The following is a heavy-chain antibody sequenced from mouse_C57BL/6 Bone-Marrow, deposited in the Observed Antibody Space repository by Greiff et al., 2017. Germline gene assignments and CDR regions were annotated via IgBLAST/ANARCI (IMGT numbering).Heavy chain of an antibody. CDR1: GYTSTSYW. D-gene: IGHD1-1*01. CDR2: IDPSDSYT. J-gene: IGHJ4*01. CDR3: AREGFYYYGSSSYAMDY. Sequence: QVQLQQPGAELVMPGASVKLSCKASGYTSTSYWMHWVKQRPGQGLEWIGEIDPSDSYTNYNQKFKGKSTLTVDKSSSTAYMQLSSLTSEDSAVYYCAREGFYYYGSSSYAMDYWGQGTSVTVSS. V-gene: IGHV1-69*01.